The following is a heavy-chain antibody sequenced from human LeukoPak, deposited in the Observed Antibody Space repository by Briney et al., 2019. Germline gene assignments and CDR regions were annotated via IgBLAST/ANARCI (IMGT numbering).Heavy chain of an antibody. V-gene: IGHV4-59*01. CDR2: IYYRVTS. D-gene: IGHD3-10*01. CDR3: ARAVGGDGSGSL. Sequence: SETLSLTCTVSGDSINTYYWSWIRQPPGKGLEWIGYIYYRVTSDYNPSLKSRVTMAVDMSTSQISLKLSSVTAADTAVYYCARAVGGDGSGSLWGPGTLVTVSS. J-gene: IGHJ4*02. CDR1: GDSINTYY.